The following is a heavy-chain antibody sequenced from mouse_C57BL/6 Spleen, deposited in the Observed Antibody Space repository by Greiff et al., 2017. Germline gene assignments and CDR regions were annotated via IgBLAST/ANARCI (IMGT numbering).Heavy chain of an antibody. D-gene: IGHD3-2*02. Sequence: QVQLQQSGPELVKPGASAKISCKASGYAFSSSWMNWVKQRPGKGLEWIGRIYPGDGDTNYNGKFKGKATLTADKSSSTAYMQLSSLTSEDSAVYFCARDSSGPFDYWGQGTTLTVSS. V-gene: IGHV1-82*01. CDR2: IYPGDGDT. CDR3: ARDSSGPFDY. J-gene: IGHJ2*01. CDR1: GYAFSSSW.